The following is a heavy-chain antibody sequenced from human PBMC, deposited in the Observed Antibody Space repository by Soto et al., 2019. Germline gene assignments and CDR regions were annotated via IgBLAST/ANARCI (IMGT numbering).Heavy chain of an antibody. J-gene: IGHJ4*02. D-gene: IGHD3-3*01. CDR3: AKVGWSGGLDY. CDR1: GFTSSSYG. Sequence: GGSLRLSCAASGFTSSSYGMHWVRQAPGKGLEWVAVISYDGSNKYYADSVKGRFTISRDNSKNTLYLQMNSLRAEDTAVYYCAKVGWSGGLDYWGQGTLVTVSS. CDR2: ISYDGSNK. V-gene: IGHV3-30*18.